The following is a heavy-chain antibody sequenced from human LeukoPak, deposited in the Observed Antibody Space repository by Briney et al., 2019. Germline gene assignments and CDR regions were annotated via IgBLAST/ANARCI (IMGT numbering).Heavy chain of an antibody. D-gene: IGHD2-2*01. V-gene: IGHV3-53*01. Sequence: GGSLRLSCAASGFLFNTNYMTWVRQAPGRGLEWVSFIYADGNTYYADSVKGRFTISRDNSKNTLYLQMNSLRAEDTAVYYCAKQGGPAAPDYFDYWGQGTLVTVSS. J-gene: IGHJ4*02. CDR2: IYADGNT. CDR3: AKQGGPAAPDYFDY. CDR1: GFLFNTNY.